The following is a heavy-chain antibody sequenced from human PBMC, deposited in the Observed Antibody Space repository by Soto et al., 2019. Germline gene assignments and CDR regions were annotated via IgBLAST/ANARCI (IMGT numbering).Heavy chain of an antibody. V-gene: IGHV1-58*01. J-gene: IGHJ4*02. CDR1: GFTFTSCA. CDR3: AAASESSGSYSD. CDR2: IVVGSGNT. D-gene: IGHD3-10*01. Sequence: SVKVSCKASGFTFTSCAVQWVRQARGQRLEWIGWIVVGSGNTNYAQKFQERVTITRDMSTSTAYMELSSLRSEDTAVYYCAAASESSGSYSDWGPGTLVTVSS.